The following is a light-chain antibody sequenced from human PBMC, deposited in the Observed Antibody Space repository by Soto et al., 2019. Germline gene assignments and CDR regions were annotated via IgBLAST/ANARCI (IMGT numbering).Light chain of an antibody. CDR1: SSDVGGYNY. CDR3: ISYTSSSTLDV. Sequence: QSALTQPASVSGSPGQSITISCTGTSSDVGGYNYVSWYQQHPGKAPKLMIYDVSNRPSGVSNSFSGSKSGNTASLTISGLQAEDEADYYCISYTSSSTLDVFGTGTKLTVL. J-gene: IGLJ1*01. CDR2: DVS. V-gene: IGLV2-14*01.